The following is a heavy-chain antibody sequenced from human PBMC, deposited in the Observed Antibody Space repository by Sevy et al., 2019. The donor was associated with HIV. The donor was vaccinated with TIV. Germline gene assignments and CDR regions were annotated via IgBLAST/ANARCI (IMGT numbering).Heavy chain of an antibody. CDR3: ARGSGILXXXXXXXXXXXX. J-gene: IGHJ6*04. V-gene: IGHV3-30-3*01. CDR1: GFTXSSYA. CDR2: ISYDGSNK. Sequence: GGSLRLSCAASGFTXSSYAMHWVRQAPGKGLEWVAVISYDGSNKYYADSVKGRFTISRDNSKNTLYLQMNSLRAEDXXXYYCARGSGILXXXXXXXXXXXXXGXXTTVTVSS.